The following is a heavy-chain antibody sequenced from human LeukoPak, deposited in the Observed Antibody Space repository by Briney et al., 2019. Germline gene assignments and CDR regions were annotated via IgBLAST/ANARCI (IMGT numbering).Heavy chain of an antibody. Sequence: GGSLRPSCAASGFTFSSYARHWVRQGPGKGLEWVAVISYDGSNKYYADSVKGRFTISRDNSKNTLYLQMNSLRAEDTAVYYCMRGNTAMTVGDYRGQGTLVTVSS. V-gene: IGHV3-30*04. D-gene: IGHD5-18*01. J-gene: IGHJ4*02. CDR3: MRGNTAMTVGDY. CDR1: GFTFSSYA. CDR2: ISYDGSNK.